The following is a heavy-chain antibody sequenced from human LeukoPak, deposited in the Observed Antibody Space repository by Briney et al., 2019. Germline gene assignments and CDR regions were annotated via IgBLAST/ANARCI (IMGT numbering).Heavy chain of an antibody. CDR3: ARDRGIAVAGHKPVGATGFDY. V-gene: IGHV6-1*01. CDR1: GDSVSSNSAA. D-gene: IGHD6-19*01. Sequence: SQTLSLTCGISGDSVSSNSAAWNWIRQSPSRGLEWLGRTYYRSKWYNDYAVSVKSRITINPDTSKNQFSLQLNSVTPEDTAVYYCARDRGIAVAGHKPVGATGFDYWGQGTLVTVSS. CDR2: TYYRSKWYN. J-gene: IGHJ4*02.